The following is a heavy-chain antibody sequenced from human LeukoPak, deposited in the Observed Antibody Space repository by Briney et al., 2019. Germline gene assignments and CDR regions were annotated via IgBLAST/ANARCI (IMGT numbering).Heavy chain of an antibody. D-gene: IGHD2-15*01. CDR1: GLTLNNYA. J-gene: IGHJ4*02. CDR2: TSSSDAGT. CDR3: ARAPVTSCSGVLCYPFDY. V-gene: IGHV3-23*01. Sequence: GGSLRLSCAASGLTLNNYAMSWVRQAPGKGLEWVSATSSSDAGTYHADSVRGRFTISRDNSKNTLYLQMNSLRAEDAAVYYCARAPVTSCSGVLCYPFDYWGQGTLVTVSS.